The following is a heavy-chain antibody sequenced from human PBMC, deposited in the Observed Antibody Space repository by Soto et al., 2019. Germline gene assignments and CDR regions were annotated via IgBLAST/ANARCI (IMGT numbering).Heavy chain of an antibody. V-gene: IGHV1-18*01. CDR3: ARGLGYCSGGSCLLPLDY. Sequence: QIHLVQSGPEVKKPGASVKVSCRTSGYSFNSYSIHWVRQAPGQGLECMGWVSAYNGNTNYAQNLQGRVSMTTDTSTSTVYMDLRSLTSDDTAVYYCARGLGYCSGGSCLLPLDYWGQGTLVTVSS. CDR1: GYSFNSYS. D-gene: IGHD2-15*01. CDR2: VSAYNGNT. J-gene: IGHJ4*02.